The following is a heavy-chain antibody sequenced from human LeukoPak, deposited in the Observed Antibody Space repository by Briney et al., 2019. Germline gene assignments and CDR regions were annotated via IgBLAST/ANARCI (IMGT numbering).Heavy chain of an antibody. D-gene: IGHD3-3*01. J-gene: IGHJ6*03. V-gene: IGHV3-74*01. CDR1: GFTFSSCW. CDR2: INSDGSST. Sequence: GGSLRLSCAASGFTFSSCWMHWVRQAPGKGLVWVSRINSDGSSTSYADSVKGRFTISRDNAKNTLYLQMNSLRAEDTAVYYCAREYDFWSGPRGRYMDVWGKGTTVTVSS. CDR3: AREYDFWSGPRGRYMDV.